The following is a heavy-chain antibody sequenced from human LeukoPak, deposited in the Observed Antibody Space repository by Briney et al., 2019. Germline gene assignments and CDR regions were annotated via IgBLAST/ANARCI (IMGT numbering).Heavy chain of an antibody. J-gene: IGHJ4*02. V-gene: IGHV1-18*01. CDR2: ISAYDGNT. CDR3: ARGGPPGRSGSYSDY. D-gene: IGHD1-26*01. Sequence: ASVKVSCKTSGYTFQTYGFSWVRQAPGQGLEWMGWISAYDGNTHYAQKFQGRVTVTTDRSTSAVYMELGSLRSDDTAVYYCARGGPPGRSGSYSDYWGQGTLVTVSS. CDR1: GYTFQTYG.